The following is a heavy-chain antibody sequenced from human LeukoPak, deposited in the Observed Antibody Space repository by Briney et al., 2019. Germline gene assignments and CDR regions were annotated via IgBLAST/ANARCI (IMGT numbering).Heavy chain of an antibody. CDR3: ARAWGDYFYYMAV. V-gene: IGHV4-39*07. J-gene: IGHJ6*03. Sequence: SETLSLTCTVSGGSIRSTSYYWGWIRQPPGKGLEWNASIYYSGSTYYNSSLQSRVTISIDTSKNQFSLQLRYVTAADTAVYYCARAWGDYFYYMAVWGKGTTVTVSS. D-gene: IGHD7-27*01. CDR1: GGSIRSTSYY. CDR2: IYYSGST.